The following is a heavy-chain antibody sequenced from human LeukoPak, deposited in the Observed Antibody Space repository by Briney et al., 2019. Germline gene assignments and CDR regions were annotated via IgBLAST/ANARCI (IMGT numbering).Heavy chain of an antibody. D-gene: IGHD1-26*01. CDR3: AGGLNRRARFDY. CDR2: IKQDGSEK. CDR1: GFTVSSYC. V-gene: IGHV3-7*01. Sequence: GGSPRLSCAASGFTVSSYCMTWVRQAPGRGLEWVANIKQDGSEKYYLDSVKGRFTISRDNAKNSLFLQMNSLNAEDTAVYYCAGGLNRRARFDYWGRGTLVTVSS. J-gene: IGHJ4*02.